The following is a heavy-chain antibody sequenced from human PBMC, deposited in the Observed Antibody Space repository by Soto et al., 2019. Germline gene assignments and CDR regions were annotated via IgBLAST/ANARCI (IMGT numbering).Heavy chain of an antibody. V-gene: IGHV3-33*01. CDR1: GFTFSSYG. J-gene: IGHJ6*02. D-gene: IGHD3-3*01. CDR3: ARKYYDFLSCYYTGYYYGMDV. Sequence: QVQLVESGGGVVQPGRCLRLSCAASGFTFSSYGMHWVRQAPGKGLEWGAVIWYYGSNKYYADSVKGRFTISRDNSKNTLYLQMNSLRAEDTAVYYCARKYYDFLSCYYTGYYYGMDVWGQGTTVTVSS. CDR2: IWYYGSNK.